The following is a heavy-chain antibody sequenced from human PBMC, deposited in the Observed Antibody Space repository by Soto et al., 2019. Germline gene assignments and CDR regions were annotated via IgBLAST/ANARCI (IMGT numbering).Heavy chain of an antibody. V-gene: IGHV1-69*01. CDR2: IIPIFGTA. Sequence: QVQLVQSGAEVKKPGSSVKVSCKASGGTFSRYAISWVRQAPGQGLEWMGGIIPIFGTANYAQKFQGRVTITADESTSTAYMELSSLRSEDTAVYYCASCEAATTPYYYYYGMDVWVQGTTVTVSS. D-gene: IGHD1-1*01. CDR3: ASCEAATTPYYYYYGMDV. J-gene: IGHJ6*02. CDR1: GGTFSRYA.